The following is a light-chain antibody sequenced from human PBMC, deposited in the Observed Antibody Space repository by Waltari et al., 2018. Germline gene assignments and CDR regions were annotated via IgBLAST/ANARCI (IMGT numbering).Light chain of an antibody. J-gene: IGLJ2*01. Sequence: QSALTQPRSVSGSPGQSVTISCTGTSSDVGAYNYVSWYQQHPGKAPKRMIYEVGKRPSGVPDRFSGSKSGNTASLTISGLQAEEEADYYCCSHAGSSVVFGGGTKLTVL. V-gene: IGLV2-11*01. CDR1: SSDVGAYNY. CDR2: EVG. CDR3: CSHAGSSVV.